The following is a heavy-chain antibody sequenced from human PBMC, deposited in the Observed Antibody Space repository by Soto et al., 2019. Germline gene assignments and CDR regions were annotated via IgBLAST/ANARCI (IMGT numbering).Heavy chain of an antibody. CDR3: ARAGSFLTDGMDV. Sequence: PSETLSLTCAVSGYSISSGYYWGWIRQPPGKGLEWIGSIYHSGSTYYNPSLKSRVTISVDTSKNQFSLKLSSVTAADTAVYYCARAGSFLTDGMDVWGQGTTVT. CDR2: IYHSGST. D-gene: IGHD2-21*01. J-gene: IGHJ6*02. CDR1: GYSISSGYY. V-gene: IGHV4-38-2*01.